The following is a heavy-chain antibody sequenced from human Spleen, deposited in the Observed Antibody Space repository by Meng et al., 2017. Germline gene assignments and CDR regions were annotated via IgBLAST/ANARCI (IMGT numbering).Heavy chain of an antibody. J-gene: IGHJ4*02. V-gene: IGHV3-48*04. D-gene: IGHD6-6*01. CDR3: AREVYSSSSFDY. Sequence: EHLVESGGGVVQPGRSLRLSCAASGFTFSNYAMHWVRQAPGKGLEWISYISTTGGTTHYADSVKGRFTVSRDNAKNLLYLQMNSLRAEDTAAYYCAREVYSSSSFDYWGQGTLVTVSS. CDR2: ISTTGGTT. CDR1: GFTFSNYA.